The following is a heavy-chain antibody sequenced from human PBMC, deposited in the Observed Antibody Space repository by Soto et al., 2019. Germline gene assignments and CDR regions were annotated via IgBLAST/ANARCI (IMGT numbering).Heavy chain of an antibody. CDR1: GFTFSSYS. CDR2: ISSSSSYI. J-gene: IGHJ4*02. D-gene: IGHD3-9*01. Sequence: GGSLRLSCAASGFTFSSYSMNWVRQAPGKGLEWVSSISSSSSYIYYADSVKGRFTVSRDNAKNSLYLQMNSLRAEDTAVYYCARDDIVTGIPHYLDYWGQGTLGTVSS. CDR3: ARDDIVTGIPHYLDY. V-gene: IGHV3-21*01.